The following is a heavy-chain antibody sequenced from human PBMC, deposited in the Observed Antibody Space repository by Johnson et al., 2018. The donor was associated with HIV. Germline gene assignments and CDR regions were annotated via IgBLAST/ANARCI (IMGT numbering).Heavy chain of an antibody. V-gene: IGHV3-30*04. CDR1: GFTFSSYA. CDR3: ASIYSYGLRAAFDI. CDR2: ISYDGSNK. D-gene: IGHD5-18*01. Sequence: QVQLVESGGGVVQPWRSLRLSCAASGFTFSSYAMHWVRQAPGKGLEWVAVISYDGSNKYYADSVKGRFTISRDNSKNTLYLQMNSLRAEDTAVYYCASIYSYGLRAAFDIWGQGTMVTVSS. J-gene: IGHJ3*02.